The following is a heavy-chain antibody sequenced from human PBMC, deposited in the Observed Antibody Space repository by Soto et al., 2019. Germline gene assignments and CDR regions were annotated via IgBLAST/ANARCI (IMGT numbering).Heavy chain of an antibody. Sequence: QVVLEQSGGEVKKPGASVKVSCKASGYTFSGYSITCVRQAPGQGLEWLGRISGYNGNTNYARTLRGRLTLTTDTSTSTAYMELRSLTSDDTAVYYCARDVFCGGAPACPDMDVWGQGTTVTVSS. CDR1: GYTFSGYS. CDR2: ISGYNGNT. J-gene: IGHJ6*02. D-gene: IGHD2-21*01. CDR3: ARDVFCGGAPACPDMDV. V-gene: IGHV1-18*04.